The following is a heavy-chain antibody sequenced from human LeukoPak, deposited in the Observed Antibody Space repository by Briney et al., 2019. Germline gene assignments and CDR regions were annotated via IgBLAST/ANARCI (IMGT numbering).Heavy chain of an antibody. V-gene: IGHV4-38-2*02. CDR1: GYSISNGYY. CDR2: IYRSGST. J-gene: IGHJ4*02. Sequence: SETLSLTCTVSGYSISNGYYWDWIRQPPGRGLEWIGNIYRSGSTSYNPSLKSRVTISVDTSKNQFSLKVNSVTAADTAVYYCARRHSSGWFYYWGQGTLVTVSS. CDR3: ARRHSSGWFYY. D-gene: IGHD6-19*01.